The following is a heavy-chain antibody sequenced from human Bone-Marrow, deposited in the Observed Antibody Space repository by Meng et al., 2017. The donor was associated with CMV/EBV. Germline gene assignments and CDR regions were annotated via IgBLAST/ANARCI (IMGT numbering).Heavy chain of an antibody. CDR3: AREYRGVIIGRWFDP. CDR2: INPNSGGT. D-gene: IGHD3-10*01. J-gene: IGHJ5*02. Sequence: SGHTFTGYCMHWVRQAPGQGLEWMGWINPNSGGTNYAQKFQGRVTMTRDTSISTAYMELSRLRSDDTAVYYCAREYRGVIIGRWFDPWGQGTLVTVSS. V-gene: IGHV1-2*02. CDR1: GHTFTGYC.